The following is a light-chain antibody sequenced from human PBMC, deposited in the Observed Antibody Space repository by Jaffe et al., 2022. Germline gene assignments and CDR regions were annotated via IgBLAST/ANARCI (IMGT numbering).Light chain of an antibody. CDR3: QQYYSTPHT. CDR1: QSTKNY. CDR2: WAS. J-gene: IGKJ2*01. V-gene: IGKV4-1*01. Sequence: DIVMTQSPDSLALSLGERATINCKSSQSTKNYLAWYQQKPGQPPKVLIYWASTRESGVPDRFSGSGSGTDFTLTISSLQAEDVAVYYCQQYYSTPHTFGQGTKLEIK.